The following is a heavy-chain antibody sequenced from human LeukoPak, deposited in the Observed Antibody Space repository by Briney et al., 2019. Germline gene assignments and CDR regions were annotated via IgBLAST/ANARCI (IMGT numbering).Heavy chain of an antibody. J-gene: IGHJ3*02. CDR1: RGSISSSSYY. Sequence: PETLSLTCTVSRGSISSSSYYWGWIRQPPGTGLEWLGSIYYSGSNYYTPSLKTRVTISVDTSKNQFSLKLRSVTAADTAVYYCASFTMIVVVITQTDAFDIWGKGTMVTVSS. CDR2: IYYSGSN. V-gene: IGHV4-39*07. D-gene: IGHD3-22*01. CDR3: ASFTMIVVVITQTDAFDI.